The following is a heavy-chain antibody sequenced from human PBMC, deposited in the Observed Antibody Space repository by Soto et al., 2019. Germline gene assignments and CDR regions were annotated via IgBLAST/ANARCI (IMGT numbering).Heavy chain of an antibody. Sequence: EVQLLESGGGLVQPGGSLRLSCAASGFTFSSYAMSWVRQAPGKGLEWVSAIGVSGDTTYYADSVKGRFTISRDNSKNTLYLQMGSLRAEETAVYYCAKVRRFAELRSLYWGQGTLVTVSS. CDR1: GFTFSSYA. V-gene: IGHV3-23*01. CDR3: AKVRRFAELRSLY. D-gene: IGHD3-10*01. J-gene: IGHJ4*02. CDR2: IGVSGDTT.